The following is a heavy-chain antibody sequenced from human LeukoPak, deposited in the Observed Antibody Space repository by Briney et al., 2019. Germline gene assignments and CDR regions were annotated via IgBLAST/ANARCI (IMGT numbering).Heavy chain of an antibody. J-gene: IGHJ4*02. CDR2: IYYSGST. V-gene: IGHV4-31*03. CDR3: ARETEDMTGYFDY. Sequence: KTSETLSLTCTVSGGSISSGGYYWSWIRQHPGKGLEWIGYIYYSGSTYYNPSLKSRVTISVDTSKNQFSLKLSSVTAADTAVYYCARETEDMTGYFDYWGQGTLVTVSS. CDR1: GGSISSGGYY. D-gene: IGHD2-15*01.